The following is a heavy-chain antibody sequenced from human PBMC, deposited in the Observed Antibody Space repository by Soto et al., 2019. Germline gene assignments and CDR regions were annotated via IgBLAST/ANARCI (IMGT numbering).Heavy chain of an antibody. CDR3: ARRRAVTMIVVGAFDI. J-gene: IGHJ3*02. Sequence: PRESLKISCKGSGYSFTSYWISWVRQMPGKGLEWMGRIDPSDSYTNYSPSFQGHVTISADKSISTAYLQWSSLKASDTAMYYCARRRAVTMIVVGAFDIWGQGTMVTVSS. D-gene: IGHD3-22*01. CDR1: GYSFTSYW. CDR2: IDPSDSYT. V-gene: IGHV5-10-1*01.